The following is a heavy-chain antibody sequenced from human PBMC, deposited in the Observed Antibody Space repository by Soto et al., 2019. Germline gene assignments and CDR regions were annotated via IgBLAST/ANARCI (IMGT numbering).Heavy chain of an antibody. Sequence: LRLSCAASGFTFSSYAMHWVRQAPGKGLEWVAVISYDGSNKYYADSVKGRFTISRDNSKNTLYLQMNSLRAEDTAVYYCAREGAMARYNWFDPWGQGTLVTVSS. D-gene: IGHD1-26*01. CDR2: ISYDGSNK. J-gene: IGHJ5*02. CDR1: GFTFSSYA. V-gene: IGHV3-30-3*01. CDR3: AREGAMARYNWFDP.